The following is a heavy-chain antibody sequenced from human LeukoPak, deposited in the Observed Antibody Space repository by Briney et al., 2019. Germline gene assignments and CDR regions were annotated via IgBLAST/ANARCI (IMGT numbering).Heavy chain of an antibody. V-gene: IGHV3-7*03. CDR1: GFTFSSCW. CDR3: ARGLATRAPLDY. Sequence: GESLRLSCAASGFTFSSCWMTWIRQAPGKGLEWVANIKQDGSEKYYVDSVKGRFTISRDNAKNSLYLQMNSLRAEDTAVYYCARGLATRAPLDYWGQGTLVTVSS. CDR2: IKQDGSEK. D-gene: IGHD5-12*01. J-gene: IGHJ4*02.